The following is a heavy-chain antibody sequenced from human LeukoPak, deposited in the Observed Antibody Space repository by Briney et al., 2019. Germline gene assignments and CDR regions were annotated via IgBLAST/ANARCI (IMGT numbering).Heavy chain of an antibody. D-gene: IGHD1-26*01. CDR3: ARVQGARTYYFDY. Sequence: GGSLRLSCAASGFTFSSYAMSWVRQAPGKGLEWVSVFTASGGSTKYADSVKGRFTISRDNSKNTLYLQMNSLRAEDTAVYYCARVQGARTYYFDYWGQGTLVTVSS. CDR2: FTASGGST. J-gene: IGHJ4*02. V-gene: IGHV3-23*01. CDR1: GFTFSSYA.